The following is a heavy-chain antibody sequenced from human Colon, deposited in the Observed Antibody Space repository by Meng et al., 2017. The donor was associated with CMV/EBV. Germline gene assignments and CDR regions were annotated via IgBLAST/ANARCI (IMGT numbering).Heavy chain of an antibody. CDR1: GFTFSSSA. CDR3: AKRKTYSGSSGGFDP. V-gene: IGHV3-23*01. Sequence: GESLKISCAASGFTFSSSAMSWVRQAPGKGLEWVSAISGSGGSTYYADSVKGRFTISRDNSKNTLYLQMNSLRAEDTAVYYCAKRKTYSGSSGGFDPWGQGTLVTVSS. D-gene: IGHD1-26*01. J-gene: IGHJ5*02. CDR2: ISGSGGST.